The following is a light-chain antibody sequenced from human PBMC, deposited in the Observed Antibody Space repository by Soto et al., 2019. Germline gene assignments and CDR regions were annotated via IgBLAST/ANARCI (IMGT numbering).Light chain of an antibody. CDR3: QQSYRNPRT. CDR1: QTISNF. CDR2: AAS. Sequence: DIQMNQSPSFLSASAGDRVTISCRASQTISNFLHWYQQKPGKAPKLLIYAASKLESGVPSRFGGSGSGTDFTLTISSLQPEDFATYYCQQSYRNPRTFGLGTKVDIK. J-gene: IGKJ1*01. V-gene: IGKV1-39*01.